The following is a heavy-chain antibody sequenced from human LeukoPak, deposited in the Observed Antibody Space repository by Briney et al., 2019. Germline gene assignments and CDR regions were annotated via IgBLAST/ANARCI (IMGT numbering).Heavy chain of an antibody. D-gene: IGHD3-3*01. J-gene: IGHJ6*03. Sequence: ASVKVFCKASGYTFTSYYMHWVRQAPGQGLEWMGWMNPNSGNTGYAQKFQGRVTITRNTSISTAYMELSSLRSEDTAVYYCARGVPYYDFWSGPRPYYYYMDVWGKGTTVTVSS. CDR3: ARGVPYYDFWSGPRPYYYYMDV. CDR1: GYTFTSYY. CDR2: MNPNSGNT. V-gene: IGHV1-8*03.